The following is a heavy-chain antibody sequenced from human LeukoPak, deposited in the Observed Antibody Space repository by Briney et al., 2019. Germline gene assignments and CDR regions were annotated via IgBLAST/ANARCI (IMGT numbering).Heavy chain of an antibody. CDR3: ARDPRRIVGATKRWFDP. CDR1: GYTVTSYG. V-gene: IGHV1-18*01. CDR2: ISAYNGNT. Sequence: GASVKVSCKASGYTVTSYGISWVRQAAGQGVEWMGWISAYNGNTNYAQKLQGRVTMTTDTSTSTAYMELRSLRSDDTAVYYCARDPRRIVGATKRWFDPWGQGTLVTVSS. J-gene: IGHJ5*02. D-gene: IGHD1-26*01.